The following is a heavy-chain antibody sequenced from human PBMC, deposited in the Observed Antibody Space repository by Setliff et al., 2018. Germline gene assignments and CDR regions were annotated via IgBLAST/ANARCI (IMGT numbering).Heavy chain of an antibody. Sequence: LSLSCVASGFTFDNYWMGWVRQAPGKGPEWVANIKEDGSEKYYVDSVKGRFTISRDNAKNSLYLQMNSLRAEDTAVYYCARRYIGVIIGYYFDYWGQGTPVTVSS. CDR2: IKEDGSEK. D-gene: IGHD3-3*01. V-gene: IGHV3-7*03. CDR3: ARRYIGVIIGYYFDY. CDR1: GFTFDNYW. J-gene: IGHJ4*02.